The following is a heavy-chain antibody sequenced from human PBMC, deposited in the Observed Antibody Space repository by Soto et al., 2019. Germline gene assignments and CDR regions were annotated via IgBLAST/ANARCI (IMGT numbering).Heavy chain of an antibody. Sequence: SETLSLTCAVYGGSFSGYYWSWIRQPPGKELEWIGEINHSGSTNYNPSLKSRVTISVDTSKNQFSLKLSSVTAADTAVYYCARGLITMVRGVMWLYYYYGMDVWCQGTTVT. D-gene: IGHD3-10*01. CDR3: ARGLITMVRGVMWLYYYYGMDV. CDR2: INHSGST. V-gene: IGHV4-34*01. CDR1: GGSFSGYY. J-gene: IGHJ6*02.